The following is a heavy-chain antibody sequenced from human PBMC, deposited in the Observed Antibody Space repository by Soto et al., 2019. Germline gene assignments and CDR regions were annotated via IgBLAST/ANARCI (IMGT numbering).Heavy chain of an antibody. Sequence: QVQLQESGPGLVKPSETLSLTCSVPGGAISSYYWSWVRQPAGKGLEWIGRVFSSGSTHYNASLKSRVTMSIDTAKNEVSLTLSSVTAADTGVYYCARVAFSYFGMDVWGPGTTVTVSS. CDR1: GGAISSYY. V-gene: IGHV4-4*07. CDR2: VFSSGST. CDR3: ARVAFSYFGMDV. J-gene: IGHJ6*02. D-gene: IGHD3-3*02.